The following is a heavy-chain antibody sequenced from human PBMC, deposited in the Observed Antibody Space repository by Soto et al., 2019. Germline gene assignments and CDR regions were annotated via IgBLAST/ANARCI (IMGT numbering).Heavy chain of an antibody. CDR2: ISGSSRYT. CDR3: ARHTSGWHYYDY. D-gene: IGHD6-19*01. CDR1: GFNFSDHY. Sequence: PGGSLRLSCAASGFNFSDHYMNWIRQAPGKGLEWVSYISGSSRYTNFADSVKGRFTISRDNAKNSLYLQMNSLRAEGTAVYYCARHTSGWHYYDYWGQGTPVTLSS. J-gene: IGHJ4*02. V-gene: IGHV3-11*06.